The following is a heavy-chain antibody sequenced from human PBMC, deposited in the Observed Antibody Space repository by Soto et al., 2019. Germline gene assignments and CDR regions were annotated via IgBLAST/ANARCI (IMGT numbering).Heavy chain of an antibody. J-gene: IGHJ4*02. CDR3: ATQTYGDYDY. V-gene: IGHV4-59*08. Sequence: SETLSLTCTVSGGSISSYYWSWIRQPPGKGLEWIGYIYYSGSTNYNPSLKSRVTISVDTSKNQFSLKLSSVTAADTAVYYCATQTYGDYDYWGQGTLVTVSS. CDR2: IYYSGST. CDR1: GGSISSYY. D-gene: IGHD4-17*01.